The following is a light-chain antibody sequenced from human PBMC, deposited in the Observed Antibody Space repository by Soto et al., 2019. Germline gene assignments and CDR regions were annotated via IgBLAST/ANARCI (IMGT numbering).Light chain of an antibody. CDR1: SSNMGSNY. CDR2: RNN. Sequence: QSVLTQPPSASGTPGQRVTISCSGSSSNMGSNYVYWYQQLPGTAPKLLIYRNNQRPSGVPDRFSGSKSGTSASLAISGLRSEDEADYYCAAWDESLSGPVFGGGTKVTVL. V-gene: IGLV1-47*01. J-gene: IGLJ3*02. CDR3: AAWDESLSGPV.